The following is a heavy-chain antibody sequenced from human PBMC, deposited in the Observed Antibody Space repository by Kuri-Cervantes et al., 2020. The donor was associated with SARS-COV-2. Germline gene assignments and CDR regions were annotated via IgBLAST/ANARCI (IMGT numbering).Heavy chain of an antibody. V-gene: IGHV3-53*05. J-gene: IGHJ4*02. CDR2: IYSGGST. CDR3: AKGPPAYFDY. Sequence: LSLTCAASGFTVSSNYMSWVRQAPGKGLEWVSVIYSGGSTYYADSVKGRFTTSRDNSKNTLYLQMNSLRAEDTAVYYCAKGPPAYFDYWGQGTLVTVSS. CDR1: GFTVSSNY.